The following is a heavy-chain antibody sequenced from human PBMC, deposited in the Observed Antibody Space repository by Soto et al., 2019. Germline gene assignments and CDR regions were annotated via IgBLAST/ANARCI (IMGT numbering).Heavy chain of an antibody. Sequence: GGSLRLSCAVSGFTFNNYGINWVRQAPGKGLEWVSSVSKSDYTYYSDSVKGRFTISRDNAKNSVSLQMNTLRAEDTAVYYCAREDSIIIPAVSDFWGQGTMVTVSS. J-gene: IGHJ4*02. CDR1: GFTFNNYG. V-gene: IGHV3-21*01. CDR2: VSKSDYT. D-gene: IGHD2-2*01. CDR3: AREDSIIIPAVSDF.